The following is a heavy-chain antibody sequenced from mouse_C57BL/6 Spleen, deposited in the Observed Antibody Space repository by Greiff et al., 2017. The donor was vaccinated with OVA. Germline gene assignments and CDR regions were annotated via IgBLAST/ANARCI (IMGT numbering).Heavy chain of an antibody. V-gene: IGHV1-59*01. D-gene: IGHD2-3*01. CDR1: GYTFTSYW. CDR3: ARRGDDGYLFAY. J-gene: IGHJ3*01. Sequence: VQLQQPGAELVRPGTSVKLSCKASGYTFTSYWMHWVKQRPGQGLEWIGVIDPSDSYTNYNQKFKGKATLTVDTSSSTAYMQLSSLTSEDSAVYYCARRGDDGYLFAYWGQGTLVTVSA. CDR2: IDPSDSYT.